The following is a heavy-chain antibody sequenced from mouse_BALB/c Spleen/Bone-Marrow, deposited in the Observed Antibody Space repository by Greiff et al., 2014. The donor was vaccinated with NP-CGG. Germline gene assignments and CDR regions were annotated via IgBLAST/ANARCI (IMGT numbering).Heavy chain of an antibody. Sequence: EVQLQQSGAELVKPGASVKLSCTASGFNTKDTYMHWVKQRPEQGLEWIGRIDPANGNTKYDPKFQGKATITADTSSNTAYLQLSSLTSEDTAVYYCASYYCGSSYGFAYWGQGTLVTVSA. V-gene: IGHV14-3*02. CDR2: IDPANGNT. CDR3: ASYYCGSSYGFAY. J-gene: IGHJ3*01. D-gene: IGHD1-1*01. CDR1: GFNTKDTY.